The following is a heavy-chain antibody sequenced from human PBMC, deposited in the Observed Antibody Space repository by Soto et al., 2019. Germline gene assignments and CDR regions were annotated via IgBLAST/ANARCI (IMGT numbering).Heavy chain of an antibody. V-gene: IGHV4-59*12. Sequence: SETLSLTCTVSGGSISSYFWSWIRQPPGKGLEWIGYIYHSGSTYYNPSLKSRVTISVDRSKNQFSLKLSSVTAADTAVYYCARDLRESSSDNWFDPWGQGTLVTVSS. D-gene: IGHD6-6*01. J-gene: IGHJ5*02. CDR1: GGSISSYF. CDR3: ARDLRESSSDNWFDP. CDR2: IYHSGST.